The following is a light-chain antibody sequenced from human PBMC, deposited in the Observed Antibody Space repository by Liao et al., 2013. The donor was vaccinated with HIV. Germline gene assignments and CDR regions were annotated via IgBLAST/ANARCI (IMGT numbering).Light chain of an antibody. CDR1: NIGSTS. CDR3: QVWDSSSAHPGL. J-gene: IGLJ2*01. CDR2: YDS. Sequence: SYVLTQPPSVSVAPGKTARITCGGNNIGSTSVHWYQQKPGQAPVVVIYYDSDRPSGIPERFSGSNSGNTATLTISRVEAGDEADYYCQVWDSSSAHPGLFGGGTKLTVL. V-gene: IGLV3-21*01.